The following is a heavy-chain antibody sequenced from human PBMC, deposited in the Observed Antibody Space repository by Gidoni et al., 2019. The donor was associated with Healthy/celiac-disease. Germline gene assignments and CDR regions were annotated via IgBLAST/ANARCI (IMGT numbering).Heavy chain of an antibody. J-gene: IGHJ3*02. CDR3: TTDLKGELERRPYDAFDI. D-gene: IGHD1-1*01. Sequence: VQLLVSGRGLVKPGGSLRLSCTDSEFTFSSAWMSWVRQAPAKGLEWVGRIKSKTDGGTTDYDAPVKGRFTISRDDSKNTLYLKMNSLKTEDTAVYYCTTDLKGELERRPYDAFDIWGQGTMVTVSS. V-gene: IGHV3-15*01. CDR2: IKSKTDGGTT. CDR1: EFTFSSAW.